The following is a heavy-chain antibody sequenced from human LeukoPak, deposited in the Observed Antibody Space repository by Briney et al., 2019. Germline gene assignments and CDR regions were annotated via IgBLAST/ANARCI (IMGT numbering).Heavy chain of an antibody. CDR3: TRSRLSAISNWFDP. D-gene: IGHD2-21*02. CDR1: GYTFTGYY. J-gene: IGHJ5*02. Sequence: ASVKVSCKDSGYTFTGYYMHWVRQAPGQGLEWMGWIDPNSGGTNYAQKFQGRVTMTRDTSISTAYMELSRLRSDDTAVYYCTRSRLSAISNWFDPWGQGTLVTVSS. V-gene: IGHV1-2*02. CDR2: IDPNSGGT.